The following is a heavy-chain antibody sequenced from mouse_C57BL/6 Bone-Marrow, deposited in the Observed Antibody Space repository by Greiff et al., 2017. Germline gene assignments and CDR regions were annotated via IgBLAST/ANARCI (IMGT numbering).Heavy chain of an antibody. CDR3: ARDWIYYDDDWVAY. V-gene: IGHV5-4*01. D-gene: IGHD2-4*01. CDR2: ISDGGSYT. Sequence: EVKLVESGGGLVKPGGSLKLSCAASGFTFSSYAMSWVRQTPEKRLEWVATISDGGSYTYYPDNVKGRFTISRDNAKNNLYLQMSHLKSEDTAMYYCARDWIYYDDDWVAYWGQGTLVTVSA. CDR1: GFTFSSYA. J-gene: IGHJ3*01.